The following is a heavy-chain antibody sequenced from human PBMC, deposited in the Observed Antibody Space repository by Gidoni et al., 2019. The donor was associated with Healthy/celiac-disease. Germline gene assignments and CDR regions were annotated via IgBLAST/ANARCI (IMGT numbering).Heavy chain of an antibody. V-gene: IGHV1-8*01. J-gene: IGHJ3*02. Sequence: QVQLVQSGAEVQKPGASVKVSCKASGYTFTSYEINWVRQTTGQGPEWMGWMNPNSGNTGYAQKFQGRVTMTRNTSISTAYMELSSLRSEDTAVYYCARRYDFWSGYYDAFDIWGQGTMVTVSS. CDR1: GYTFTSYE. D-gene: IGHD3-3*01. CDR3: ARRYDFWSGYYDAFDI. CDR2: MNPNSGNT.